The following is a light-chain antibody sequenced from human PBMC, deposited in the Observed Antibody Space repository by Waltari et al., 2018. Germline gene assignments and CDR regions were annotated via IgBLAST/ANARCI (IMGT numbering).Light chain of an antibody. Sequence: QSALTQPASVSGSPGQSITISCTGTSSDVGGYTYVSWYQQHPGKAPKLMIYDVSKRPSGVSNRFSGSKSGNTASLTISGLQAEDEADYYCSSDTSSSTWVFGGGTKLTVL. V-gene: IGLV2-14*01. J-gene: IGLJ3*02. CDR1: SSDVGGYTY. CDR3: SSDTSSSTWV. CDR2: DVS.